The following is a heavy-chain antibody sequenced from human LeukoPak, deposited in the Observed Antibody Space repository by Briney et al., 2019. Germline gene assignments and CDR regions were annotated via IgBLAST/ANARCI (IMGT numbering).Heavy chain of an antibody. J-gene: IGHJ4*02. CDR1: GFTLSAYA. CDR3: AKADFDWLDMRTSYFDF. V-gene: IGHV3-23*01. CDR2: ISGSGGDT. Sequence: PGGSLRLSCAASGFTLSAYAMKWVRQAPGKGLEWVSYISGSGGDTYYADSVMGRFTISRDNSKDTLYLQMTSLRVEDTAVYYCAKADFDWLDMRTSYFDFWGQGILVTVSS. D-gene: IGHD3-9*01.